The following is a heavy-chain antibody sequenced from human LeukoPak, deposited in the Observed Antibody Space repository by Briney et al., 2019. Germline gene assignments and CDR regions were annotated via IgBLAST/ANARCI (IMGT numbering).Heavy chain of an antibody. Sequence: PGGSLRLSCAASGFTFSSYSMNWVRQAPGKGLEWVSSISSSSSYIYYADSVKGRFTISRDNSKNTLYLQMNSLRAEDTAVYYCAKGGGYYDSSGYPPFDYWGQGTLVTVSS. CDR1: GFTFSSYS. D-gene: IGHD3-22*01. J-gene: IGHJ4*02. V-gene: IGHV3-21*04. CDR2: ISSSSSYI. CDR3: AKGGGYYDSSGYPPFDY.